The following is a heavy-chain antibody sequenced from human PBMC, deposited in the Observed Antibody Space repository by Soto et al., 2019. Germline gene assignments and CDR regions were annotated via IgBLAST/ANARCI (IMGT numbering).Heavy chain of an antibody. CDR1: GYTLTELS. CDR3: ATAHLHYGSGSYHDY. CDR2: FDPEDGGT. J-gene: IGHJ4*02. V-gene: IGHV1-24*01. D-gene: IGHD3-10*01. Sequence: ASVKVSCKVSGYTLTELSMHWVRQAPGKGLEWMGGFDPEDGGTIYAQKFQGRVTMTEDTSTDTAYMELSGLRSEDTAVYYCATAHLHYGSGSYHDYWGKGTLVTVSS.